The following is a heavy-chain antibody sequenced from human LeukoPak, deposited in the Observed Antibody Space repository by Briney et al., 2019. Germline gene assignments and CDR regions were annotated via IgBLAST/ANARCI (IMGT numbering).Heavy chain of an antibody. CDR1: GGSISSYY. D-gene: IGHD2/OR15-2a*01. CDR2: ISYSGST. CDR3: ASRQGAVSPLDY. J-gene: IGHJ4*02. V-gene: IGHV4-59*01. Sequence: PSETLSLTCTVSGGSISSYYWSWIRQPPGKGLEWVGYISYSGSTNYNPSLKSRVTISADTSKSQFSLKLNSVTAVDTAVYYCASRQGAVSPLDYWGQGTLVTVSS.